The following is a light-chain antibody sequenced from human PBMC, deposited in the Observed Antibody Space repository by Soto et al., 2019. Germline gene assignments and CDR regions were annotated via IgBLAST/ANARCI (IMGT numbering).Light chain of an antibody. Sequence: QSVLTQPHSASGTPGQRVTISCSGSSSNIGTSSVHWFQQLRGTAPKLLISTTNQRPSGVPERFSGSKSGTSASLAISGLQSEDEADYYCAEWDDSLNGHVFGTGTKVTVL. V-gene: IGLV1-44*01. CDR1: SSNIGTSS. J-gene: IGLJ1*01. CDR3: AEWDDSLNGHV. CDR2: TTN.